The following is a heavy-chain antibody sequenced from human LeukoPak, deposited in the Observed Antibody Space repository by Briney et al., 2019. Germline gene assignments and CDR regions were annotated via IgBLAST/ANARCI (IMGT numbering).Heavy chain of an antibody. CDR3: ARVSDYPEEKFDF. CDR1: GGSISSGSYY. D-gene: IGHD3/OR15-3a*01. V-gene: IGHV4-61*01. J-gene: IGHJ4*02. CDR2: MSYSGTT. Sequence: SETLSLTCTVSGGSISSGSYYWSWIRQPPGKGLEWIGYMSYSGTTKYNPSLKSRLTISMDTSKNQFSLKLSSVTAADTAVYYCARVSDYPEEKFDFWGQGTLVTVSS.